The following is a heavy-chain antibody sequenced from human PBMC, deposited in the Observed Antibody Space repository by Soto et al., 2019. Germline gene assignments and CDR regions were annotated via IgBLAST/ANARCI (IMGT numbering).Heavy chain of an antibody. V-gene: IGHV1-18*04. CDR3: ARDLPLPHYYYYGIDV. CDR1: GYTFTSYG. CDR2: ISAYNGNT. Sequence: QVQLVQSGAEVKKPGASVKVSCKASGYTFTSYGLSWVRQAPGQGLEWMGWISAYNGNTNYSQKLQGRVTMTKDTSTRTAYMELRSLRSDDTAVYYCARDLPLPHYYYYGIDVWGHGTTVTVAS. J-gene: IGHJ6*02.